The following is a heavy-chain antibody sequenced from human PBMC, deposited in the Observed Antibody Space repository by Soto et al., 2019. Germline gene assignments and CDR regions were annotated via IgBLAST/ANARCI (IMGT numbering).Heavy chain of an antibody. Sequence: PGGSLRISCAASGFTFDDYGMSWVRQVPGKGLEWVAGINWNGRTRNYADSVKGRFTISRDTAKNSLYLQMNSLRAEDTALYFCARASPRGRYFNWLIFPLGHWGQGTLVTVSS. CDR2: INWNGRTR. V-gene: IGHV3-20*04. CDR1: GFTFDDYG. D-gene: IGHD3-9*01. CDR3: ARASPRGRYFNWLIFPLGH. J-gene: IGHJ4*02.